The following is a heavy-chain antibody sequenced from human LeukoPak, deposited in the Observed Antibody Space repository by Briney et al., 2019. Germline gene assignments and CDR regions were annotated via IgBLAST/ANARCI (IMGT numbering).Heavy chain of an antibody. D-gene: IGHD3-16*02. CDR3: ARLEYYVWGSYRSLGAFDI. Sequence: GGSLRLSCAASGFTVSSNCMSWVRQAPGKGLEWVSVIYSGGSTYYADSVKGRFTISRDNSKNTLYLQMNSLRAEDTAVYYCARLEYYVWGSYRSLGAFDIWGQGKMVIVSS. CDR2: IYSGGST. J-gene: IGHJ3*02. V-gene: IGHV3-66*04. CDR1: GFTVSSNC.